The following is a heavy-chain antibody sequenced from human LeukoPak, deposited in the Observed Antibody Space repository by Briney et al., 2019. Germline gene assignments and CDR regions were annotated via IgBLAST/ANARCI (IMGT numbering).Heavy chain of an antibody. CDR3: ASVDSNFDY. Sequence: SETLSLTCTVSGGSISSYYWSWIRQPPGKGLEWIGYIYYSGSTNYNPSLKSRVTISVDTSKNQFSLKLSSVTAADTAVYYRASVDSNFDYWGQGTLVTVSS. V-gene: IGHV4-59*01. D-gene: IGHD3-9*01. CDR2: IYYSGST. CDR1: GGSISSYY. J-gene: IGHJ4*02.